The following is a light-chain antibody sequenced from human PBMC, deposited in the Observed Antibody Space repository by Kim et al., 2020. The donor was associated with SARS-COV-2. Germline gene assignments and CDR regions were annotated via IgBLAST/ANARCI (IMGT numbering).Light chain of an antibody. CDR3: QQYDDWPPWT. Sequence: QGETATLSCRARQRVSNNVAWYQQKPGQAPRLLIYGASTRATDVPARFSGSGSGKDFTLTISSLQSEDLAVYHCQQYDDWPPWTFCQGTKVDIK. CDR1: QRVSNN. J-gene: IGKJ1*01. CDR2: GAS. V-gene: IGKV3-15*01.